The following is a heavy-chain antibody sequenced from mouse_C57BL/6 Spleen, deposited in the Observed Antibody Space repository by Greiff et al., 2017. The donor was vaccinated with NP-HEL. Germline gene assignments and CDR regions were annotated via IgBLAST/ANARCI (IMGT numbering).Heavy chain of an antibody. J-gene: IGHJ4*01. CDR3: AIYYGSKNYYAMDY. CDR2: IWRGGST. Sequence: VQLQQSGPGLVQPSQSLSITCTVSGFSLTSYGVHWVRQSPGQGLEWLGVIWRGGSTDYNEAFMSRLSITKDNSKSQVFFKMNSLQADDTAIDYCAIYYGSKNYYAMDYWGQGTSVTVSS. CDR1: GFSLTSYG. D-gene: IGHD1-1*01. V-gene: IGHV2-5*01.